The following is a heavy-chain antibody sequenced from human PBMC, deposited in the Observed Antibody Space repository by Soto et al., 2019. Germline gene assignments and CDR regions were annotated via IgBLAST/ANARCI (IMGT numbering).Heavy chain of an antibody. CDR3: ARTLAGPQLTNYYYGMDV. J-gene: IGHJ6*02. D-gene: IGHD6-19*01. CDR1: GFTFSSYA. Sequence: GGSLRLSCAASGFTFSSYAMSWVRQAPGKGLEWVSAISGSGGSTYYADSVKGRFTISRDNSKNTLYLQMNSLRAEDTAVYYCARTLAGPQLTNYYYGMDVWGQGTTVTVPS. CDR2: ISGSGGST. V-gene: IGHV3-23*01.